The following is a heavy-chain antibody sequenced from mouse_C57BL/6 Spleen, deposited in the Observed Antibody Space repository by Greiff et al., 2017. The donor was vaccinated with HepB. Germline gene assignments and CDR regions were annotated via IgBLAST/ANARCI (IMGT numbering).Heavy chain of an antibody. J-gene: IGHJ2*01. CDR2: ISDGGSYT. V-gene: IGHV5-4*01. CDR3: ARVNDYDLYYFDY. Sequence: EVQLVESGGGLVKPGGSLKLSCAASGFTFSSSAMSWVRQTPEKRLEWVATISDGGSYTYYPDNVKGRFTISRDNAKNNLYLQMSHLKSEDTAMYYCARVNDYDLYYFDYWGQGTTLTVSS. CDR1: GFTFSSSA. D-gene: IGHD2-4*01.